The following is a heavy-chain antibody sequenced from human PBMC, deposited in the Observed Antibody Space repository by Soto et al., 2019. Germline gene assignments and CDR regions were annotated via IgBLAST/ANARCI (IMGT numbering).Heavy chain of an antibody. CDR1: GGSIGTHY. CDR2: IDYSGST. CDR3: ARDLSYYDFWGGPSGTDC. D-gene: IGHD3-3*01. Sequence: SETLALTSAVSGGSIGTHYWSWIRPPPGRGLEWIGYIDYSGSTNYNPSLKSRVTISVDTSKNHFSLKLTSVTAADTAVYYCARDLSYYDFWGGPSGTDCWGQGTTVTVSS. J-gene: IGHJ6*02. V-gene: IGHV4-59*11.